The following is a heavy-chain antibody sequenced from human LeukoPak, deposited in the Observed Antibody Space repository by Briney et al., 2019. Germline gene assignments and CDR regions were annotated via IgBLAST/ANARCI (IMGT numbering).Heavy chain of an antibody. CDR3: AKGPGEYGDYLTNFDY. V-gene: IGHV3-30*18. Sequence: GRSLRLSCAASGFTFSSYVMHWVRQAPGKGLEWVAVISYDGSNKYYADSVKGRFTISRDNSKNTLYLQMNSLRAEDTAVYYCAKGPGEYGDYLTNFDYWGQGTLVTVSS. CDR2: ISYDGSNK. D-gene: IGHD4-17*01. J-gene: IGHJ4*02. CDR1: GFTFSSYV.